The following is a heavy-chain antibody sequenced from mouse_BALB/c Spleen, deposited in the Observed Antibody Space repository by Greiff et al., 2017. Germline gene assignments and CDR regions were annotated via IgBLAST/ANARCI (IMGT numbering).Heavy chain of an antibody. J-gene: IGHJ4*01. D-gene: IGHD2-1*01. CDR1: GFTFTDYY. CDR3: ARDMGNRAMDY. CDR2: IRNKANGYTT. Sequence: EVNLVESGGGLVQPGGSLRLSCATSGFTFTDYYMSWVRQPPGKALEWLGFIRNKANGYTTEYSASVKGRFTISRDNSQSILYLQMNTLRAEDSATYYCARDMGNRAMDYWGQGTSVTVSS. V-gene: IGHV7-3*02.